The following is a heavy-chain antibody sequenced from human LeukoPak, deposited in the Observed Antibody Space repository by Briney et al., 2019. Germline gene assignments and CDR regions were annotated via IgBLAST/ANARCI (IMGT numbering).Heavy chain of an antibody. D-gene: IGHD3-3*01. CDR1: GFTFSNYA. V-gene: IGHV3-30-3*01. Sequence: PGRSLRLSCAASGFTFSNYAMLWVRQAPGKGLEWVALISYDGSNKCYADSVKGRFTISRDNSKNTLYLQMNSLRGEDTAVYYCARGAPRNYDFWSGPFDYWGQGSLVTVSS. CDR3: ARGAPRNYDFWSGPFDY. J-gene: IGHJ4*02. CDR2: ISYDGSNK.